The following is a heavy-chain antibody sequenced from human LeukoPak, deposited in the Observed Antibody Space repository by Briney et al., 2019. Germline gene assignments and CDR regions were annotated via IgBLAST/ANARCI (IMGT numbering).Heavy chain of an antibody. V-gene: IGHV1-46*01. Sequence: GASVKVSCEASGYTFTSYYMHWVRQAPGQGLEWMGIINPSGGSTSYAQKFQGRVTMTRDTSTSTVYMELSSMRSEDTAVYYCARDRRDRDYYYYYYYMDVWGKGTTVTVSS. CDR3: ARDRRDRDYYYYYYYMDV. J-gene: IGHJ6*03. CDR1: GYTFTSYY. CDR2: INPSGGST. D-gene: IGHD5-24*01.